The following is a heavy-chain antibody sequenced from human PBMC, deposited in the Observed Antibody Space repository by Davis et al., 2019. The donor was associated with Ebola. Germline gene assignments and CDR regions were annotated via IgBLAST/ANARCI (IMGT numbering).Heavy chain of an antibody. CDR1: GFTFTSSA. CDR2: IVVGSGNT. Sequence: SVKVSCKASGFTFTSSAVQWVRQARGQRLEWIGWIVVGSGNTNYAQKFQERVTITRDMSTSTAYMELSSLRSEDTAVYYCAADKRSKYCTNGVCYINDWGQGTLVTVSS. J-gene: IGHJ4*02. D-gene: IGHD2-8*01. CDR3: AADKRSKYCTNGVCYIND. V-gene: IGHV1-58*01.